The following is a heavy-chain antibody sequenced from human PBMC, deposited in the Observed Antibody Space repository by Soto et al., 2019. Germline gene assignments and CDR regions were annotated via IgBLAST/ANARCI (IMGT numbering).Heavy chain of an antibody. V-gene: IGHV3-74*01. CDR1: GFTLIDYW. Sequence: EVQLVESGGGLVKPGESLRLSCAASGFTLIDYWIHWVRQAPGKGLVWVSRIKFDGSSANYADSVKGRFTISRDNAKDTVYLQMNSLGAEDTAVYYCARGVRGHYGFDVWGQGTMVTVSS. CDR2: IKFDGSSA. J-gene: IGHJ3*01. CDR3: ARGVRGHYGFDV. D-gene: IGHD3-10*01.